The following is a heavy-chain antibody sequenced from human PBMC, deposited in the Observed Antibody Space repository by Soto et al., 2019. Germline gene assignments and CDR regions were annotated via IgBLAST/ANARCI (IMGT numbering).Heavy chain of an antibody. V-gene: IGHV1-18*01. CDR3: ARDSGTPDYFDS. Sequence: VSSVKVSCKASGYTFNNHGITWVRQAPGQGLEWMGWINTYNGDTNSAQNLQARVTLTTDTSTATAYIEVRGLRLDDTAMYYCARDSGTPDYFDSWG. J-gene: IGHJ5*01. CDR1: GYTFNNHG. CDR2: INTYNGDT. D-gene: IGHD4-17*01.